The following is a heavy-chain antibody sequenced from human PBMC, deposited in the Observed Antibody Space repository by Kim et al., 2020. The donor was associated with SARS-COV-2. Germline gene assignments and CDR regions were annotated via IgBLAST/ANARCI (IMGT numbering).Heavy chain of an antibody. D-gene: IGHD1-26*01. J-gene: IGHJ2*01. Sequence: SETLSLTCTVSGGSIGSYYWSWIRQPPGKGLEWIGYIDYSGSTNYNPSLKSRVTISVDTSKNQFSLKLSSVTAADKAVFYCARGVGDRGGRGTLATVSS. CDR1: GGSIGSYY. CDR3: ARGVGDR. CDR2: IDYSGST. V-gene: IGHV4-59*13.